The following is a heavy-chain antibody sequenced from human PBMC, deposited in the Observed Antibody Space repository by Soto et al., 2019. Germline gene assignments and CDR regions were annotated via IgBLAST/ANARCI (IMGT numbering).Heavy chain of an antibody. Sequence: QVQLQQWGAGLLKPSETLSLTCADYGGSFSGYYWTWIRQPPGTGLEWTGEINHSATTTYNPSLKSRVTISADMSKNLFSLKLTSVIAADTAVYYCARDKITGLFDYWGQGTLVTVSS. D-gene: IGHD2-8*02. V-gene: IGHV4-34*01. CDR1: GGSFSGYY. J-gene: IGHJ4*02. CDR3: ARDKITGLFDY. CDR2: INHSATT.